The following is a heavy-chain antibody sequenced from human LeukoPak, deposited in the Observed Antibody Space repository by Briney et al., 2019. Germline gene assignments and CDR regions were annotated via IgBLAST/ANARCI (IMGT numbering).Heavy chain of an antibody. CDR1: GYTFTSYD. V-gene: IGHV1-8*01. CDR3: ARRAIVYDSSGYYYRIFDY. J-gene: IGHJ4*02. D-gene: IGHD3-22*01. CDR2: MNPNSGNT. Sequence: GASVKVSCKASGYTFTSYDINWVRQATGQGLEWMGWMNPNSGNTGYAQKFQGRVTMTRNTSISTAYMELSSLRSEDTAVYYCARRAIVYDSSGYYYRIFDYWGQGTLVTVSS.